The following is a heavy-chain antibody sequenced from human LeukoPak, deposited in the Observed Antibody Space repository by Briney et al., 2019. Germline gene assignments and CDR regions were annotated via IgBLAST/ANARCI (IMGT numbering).Heavy chain of an antibody. CDR1: GFTFSSYG. J-gene: IGHJ4*02. Sequence: GGSLRLSCAASGFTFSSYGMHWVRQAPGKGLEWVAFIRYDGSKKYYADSVKGRFTISRDNSKNTLYLQMNSLRAEDTAVYYCARDRLPVAGTCRIDYWGQGTLVTVSS. CDR3: ARDRLPVAGTCRIDY. V-gene: IGHV3-30*02. D-gene: IGHD6-19*01. CDR2: IRYDGSKK.